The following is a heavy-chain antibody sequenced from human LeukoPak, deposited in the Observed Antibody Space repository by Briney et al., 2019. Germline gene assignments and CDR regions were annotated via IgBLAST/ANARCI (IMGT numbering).Heavy chain of an antibody. CDR2: TYYRSTWYN. Sequence: QTLSITCAISGDSVSSNSVTWNWIRQSPSRGLEWLGRTYYRSTWYNDYAVSVRGRITVNPDTSKNQFSLHLNSVTPEDTAVYYCARRLTQYDCFDPWGQGILVTVSS. CDR1: GDSVSSNSVT. D-gene: IGHD2-2*01. J-gene: IGHJ5*02. CDR3: ARRLTQYDCFDP. V-gene: IGHV6-1*01.